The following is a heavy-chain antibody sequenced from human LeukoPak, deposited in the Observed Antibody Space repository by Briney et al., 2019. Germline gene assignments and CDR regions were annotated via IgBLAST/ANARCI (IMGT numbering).Heavy chain of an antibody. CDR1: GYTFTSYY. D-gene: IGHD3-10*01. CDR2: INPNSGGT. V-gene: IGHV1-2*02. J-gene: IGHJ4*02. Sequence: ASVKVSCKASGYTFTSYYMHWVRQAPGQGLEWMGWINPNSGGTNYAQKFQGRVTMTRDTSINTAYMELSRLRSDDTAVYYCAREEGEWFGELFLPFKYWGQGTLVTVSS. CDR3: AREEGEWFGELFLPFKY.